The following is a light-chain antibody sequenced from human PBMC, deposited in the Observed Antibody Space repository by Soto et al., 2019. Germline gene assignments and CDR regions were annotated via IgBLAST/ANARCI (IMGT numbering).Light chain of an antibody. CDR2: DVS. V-gene: IGLV2-11*01. J-gene: IGLJ3*02. CDR3: CSYAGSYTWV. CDR1: SSDVGGYNY. Sequence: QSVLTQPRSVSGSPGQSVTISCTGTSSDVGGYNYVSWYQQHPGKAPKLMIYDVSRRPSGVPDRFSGSKSGNTASLTISGLQVEDEGDYFCCSYAGSYTWVFGGGTKLTVL.